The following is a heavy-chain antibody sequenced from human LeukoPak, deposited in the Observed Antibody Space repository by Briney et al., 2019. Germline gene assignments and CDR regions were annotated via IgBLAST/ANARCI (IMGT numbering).Heavy chain of an antibody. D-gene: IGHD3-10*01. V-gene: IGHV3-23*01. CDR1: GFTFSSYA. Sequence: GGSLRLSCAASGFTFSSYAMSWVRQAPGKGLEWVSAISGSGGSTYYADPVKGRFTISRDNSKNTLYLQMNSLRAEDTAVYYCAKDTNYYGSGSPDYWGQGTLVTVSS. CDR3: AKDTNYYGSGSPDY. J-gene: IGHJ4*02. CDR2: ISGSGGST.